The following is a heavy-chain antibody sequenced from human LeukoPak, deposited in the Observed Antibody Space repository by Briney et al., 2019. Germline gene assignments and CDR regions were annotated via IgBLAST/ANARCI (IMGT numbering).Heavy chain of an antibody. CDR1: GGSISSSSYY. J-gene: IGHJ4*02. V-gene: IGHV4-39*01. Sequence: PSETLSLTCTVSGGSISSSSYYWGWIRQPPGKGLEWIGSIYYSGSTYYNPSLKSRVTISVDTSKNQFSLKLSSVTAADTAVYYCARHLRAMAAFDYWGQGTLVTVSS. CDR3: ARHLRAMAAFDY. CDR2: IYYSGST. D-gene: IGHD5-18*01.